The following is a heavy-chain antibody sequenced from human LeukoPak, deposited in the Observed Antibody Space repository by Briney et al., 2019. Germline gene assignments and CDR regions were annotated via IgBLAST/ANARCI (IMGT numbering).Heavy chain of an antibody. Sequence: GSLRLSCTASGFTFHNYAMAWVRQAPGKGLEWVSSIVGSGANSYYPDSVKGRFTVSRDNSKNTVYLQMSRLTAEDTALYYCAKGQSIAARSNFFDSWGQGTLVTVSS. D-gene: IGHD6-6*01. V-gene: IGHV3-23*01. CDR3: AKGQSIAARSNFFDS. J-gene: IGHJ4*02. CDR2: IVGSGANS. CDR1: GFTFHNYA.